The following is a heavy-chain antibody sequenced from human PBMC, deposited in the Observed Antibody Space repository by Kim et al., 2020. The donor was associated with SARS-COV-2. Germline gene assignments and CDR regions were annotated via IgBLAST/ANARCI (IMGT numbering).Heavy chain of an antibody. J-gene: IGHJ4*02. CDR1: GGSISSGGYY. CDR2: IYYSGST. CDR3: ARGAYCGGDCYRHFDY. D-gene: IGHD2-21*02. V-gene: IGHV4-31*03. Sequence: SETLSLTCTVSGGSISSGGYYWSWIRQHPGKGLEWIGYIYYSGSTYYNPSLKSRVTISVDTSKNQFSLKLSSVTAADTAVYYCARGAYCGGDCYRHFDYWGQGTLVTVSS.